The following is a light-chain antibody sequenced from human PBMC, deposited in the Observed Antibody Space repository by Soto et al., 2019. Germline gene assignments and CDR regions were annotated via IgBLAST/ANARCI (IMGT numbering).Light chain of an antibody. V-gene: IGKV1-27*01. Sequence: DIQMTQSPSSLSASFGDRVTMTCRASQGIGIYLAWFQQRPGNTPQLLIYAASTLQSGVPSRFSGSGSGTEFTRTISSLQPEDVASYYCQKYDSAPLTFGGGTRVEIQ. CDR2: AAS. J-gene: IGKJ4*01. CDR1: QGIGIY. CDR3: QKYDSAPLT.